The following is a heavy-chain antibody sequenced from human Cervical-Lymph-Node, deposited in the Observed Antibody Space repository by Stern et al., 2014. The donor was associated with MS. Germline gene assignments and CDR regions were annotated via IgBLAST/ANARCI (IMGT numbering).Heavy chain of an antibody. J-gene: IGHJ4*02. Sequence: QVQLQESGPGLVQPSQTLSLTCTVSGGSISSGGYYWSWIRQHPGKGLEWIGYIYYSGSAYYNPSRKSRVPISVGTSKNQFSLKLSSVTAADTAVYYCAAELGRSYYFDYWGQGTLVTVSS. CDR2: IYYSGSA. D-gene: IGHD1-26*01. CDR3: AAELGRSYYFDY. CDR1: GGSISSGGYY. V-gene: IGHV4-31*03.